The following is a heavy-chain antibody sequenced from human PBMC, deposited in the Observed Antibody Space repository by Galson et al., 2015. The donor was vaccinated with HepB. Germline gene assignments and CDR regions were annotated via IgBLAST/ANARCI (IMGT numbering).Heavy chain of an antibody. CDR3: ARGTIIAVAGHWYFDL. Sequence: ETLSLTCAVYGGSFSGYYWSWIRQPPGKGLEWIGEINHSGSTNYNPSLKSRVTISVDTSKNQFSLKLSSVTAADTAVYYCARGTIIAVAGHWYFDLWGRGTLVTVSS. D-gene: IGHD6-19*01. J-gene: IGHJ2*01. CDR1: GGSFSGYY. V-gene: IGHV4-34*01. CDR2: INHSGST.